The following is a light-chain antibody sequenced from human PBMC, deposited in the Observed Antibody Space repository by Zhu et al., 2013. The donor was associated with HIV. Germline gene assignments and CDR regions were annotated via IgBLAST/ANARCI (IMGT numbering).Light chain of an antibody. CDR2: DAS. CDR3: QQYKQWPPLT. Sequence: EIVMTQSPGTLSASSGERATLSCRASQSVSGSLAWYQQKSGQAPRLLIYDASIRATGVSTRFSGSGSGTEFTLTINGLQSEDVAVYYCQQYKQWPPLTFGGGTKVEIE. J-gene: IGKJ4*01. CDR1: QSVSGS. V-gene: IGKV3-15*01.